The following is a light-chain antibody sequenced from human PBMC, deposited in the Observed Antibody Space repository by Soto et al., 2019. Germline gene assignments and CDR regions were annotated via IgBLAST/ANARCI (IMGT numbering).Light chain of an antibody. CDR1: QSIDRY. CDR2: ASL. CDR3: QQYYSVPFT. V-gene: IGKV1-39*01. J-gene: IGKJ4*01. Sequence: DTPLTQSPSSLSASVGDSVTITCRASQSIDRYLNWYQQKPGQAPKLLISASLNLQSGIPSRFSGSESGTDFTLTISSLQPEDFATYYCQQYYSVPFTFGGGTKVEIK.